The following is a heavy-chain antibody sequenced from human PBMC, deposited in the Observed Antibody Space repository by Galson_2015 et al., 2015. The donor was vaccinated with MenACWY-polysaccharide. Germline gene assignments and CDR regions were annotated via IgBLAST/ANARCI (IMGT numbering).Heavy chain of an antibody. Sequence: SLRLSCAASGFTLSNFWMSWVRQAPGKELEWVASIKQDGSEKYLVDSVKGRFTISRDNAENSLFLQMNSLRAEDTAVYYCARERWVRGVFLDQWGQGTLVTVSS. CDR3: ARERWVRGVFLDQ. CDR2: IKQDGSEK. J-gene: IGHJ4*02. D-gene: IGHD3-10*01. V-gene: IGHV3-7*01. CDR1: GFTLSNFW.